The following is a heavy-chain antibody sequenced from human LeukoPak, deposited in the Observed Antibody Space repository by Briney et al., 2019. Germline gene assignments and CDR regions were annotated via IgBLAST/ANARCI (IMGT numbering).Heavy chain of an antibody. Sequence: PGGSLRLSCAASGFTFSTYGMHWVRQAPGKGLEWVSVIWYGGSNEYYVDSVKGRFTISRDNSKNTLYLQMNSPRAEDTAVYYCARDVRGLAASGTVDYWGQGTLVTVSS. J-gene: IGHJ4*02. CDR3: ARDVRGLAASGTVDY. CDR1: GFTFSTYG. V-gene: IGHV3-33*01. D-gene: IGHD6-13*01. CDR2: IWYGGSNE.